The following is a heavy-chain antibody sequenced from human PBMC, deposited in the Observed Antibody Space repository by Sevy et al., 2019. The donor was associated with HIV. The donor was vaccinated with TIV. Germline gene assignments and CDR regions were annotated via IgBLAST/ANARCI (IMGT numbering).Heavy chain of an antibody. D-gene: IGHD2-15*01. V-gene: IGHV3-33*06. CDR3: AKGACSGGSCYWGGDYYYYYMDV. J-gene: IGHJ6*03. Sequence: GGSLRLSCAASGFTFSSYGMHWVRQAPGKGLEWVAVIWYDGSNKYYADSVKGRFTISRDNSKNTVYLQMNSLRAEETAVYYCAKGACSGGSCYWGGDYYYYYMDVWGKGTTVTVSS. CDR1: GFTFSSYG. CDR2: IWYDGSNK.